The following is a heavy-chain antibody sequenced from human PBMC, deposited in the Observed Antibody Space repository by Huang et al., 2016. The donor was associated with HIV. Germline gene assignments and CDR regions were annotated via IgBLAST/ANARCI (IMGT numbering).Heavy chain of an antibody. CDR1: GYSFSSYW. J-gene: IGHJ4*02. Sequence: VQLVQSGAEVKKPGESLKISCKGSGYSFSSYWIAWVRQMPGKGLEWMGIIFQDDSDTTYSPSFEGQVTISADKSIGTAYLQWSSLKASDTAMYYCARRFSSSSGYFDYWGQGSLVTVSS. CDR2: IFQDDSDT. D-gene: IGHD6-6*01. V-gene: IGHV5-51*01. CDR3: ARRFSSSSGYFDY.